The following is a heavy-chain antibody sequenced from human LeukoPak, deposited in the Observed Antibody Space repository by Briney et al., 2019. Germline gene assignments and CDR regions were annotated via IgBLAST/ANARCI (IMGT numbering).Heavy chain of an antibody. Sequence: PGRSLRLSCAASGFTFSTYGMHCVRQAPGKGLEWVAVILFDGNNKYYADSVRGRFTISRDNSKNTLYLQMNSLRDEDTAVYYCAKDAEHSSGWYPGNWGQGTLVIVSS. D-gene: IGHD6-13*01. J-gene: IGHJ4*02. CDR3: AKDAEHSSGWYPGN. CDR1: GFTFSTYG. CDR2: ILFDGNNK. V-gene: IGHV3-30*18.